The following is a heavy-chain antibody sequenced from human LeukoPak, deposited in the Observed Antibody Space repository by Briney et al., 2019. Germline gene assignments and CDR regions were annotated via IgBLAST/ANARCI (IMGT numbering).Heavy chain of an antibody. CDR2: ISSSSSSI. CDR1: GLTFRDYD. CDR3: ATEGRSTTPGY. V-gene: IGHV3-21*01. D-gene: IGHD6-13*01. J-gene: IGHJ4*02. Sequence: GGSLRLSCAASGLTFRDYDINWVRQAPGMGLEWVSSISSSSSSIYYADSVKGRFTISRDNAKNSLYLQMNSPRAEDTSVYYCATEGRSTTPGYWGQGTLVIVSS.